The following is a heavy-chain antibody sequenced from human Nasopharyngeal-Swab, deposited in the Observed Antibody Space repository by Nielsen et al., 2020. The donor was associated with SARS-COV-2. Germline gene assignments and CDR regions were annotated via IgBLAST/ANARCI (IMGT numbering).Heavy chain of an antibody. D-gene: IGHD4-23*01. CDR2: ISWNSGNT. Sequence: LTCAASGLNFDNYAMHWVRQIPGKGLEWVSAISWNSGNTGYAGSVKGRFTISRDNAKNSVFLQMNSLTPEDTALYYCVKDTDAVVTRALDIWGRGTTVTVSS. J-gene: IGHJ3*02. CDR1: GLNFDNYA. CDR3: VKDTDAVVTRALDI. V-gene: IGHV3-9*01.